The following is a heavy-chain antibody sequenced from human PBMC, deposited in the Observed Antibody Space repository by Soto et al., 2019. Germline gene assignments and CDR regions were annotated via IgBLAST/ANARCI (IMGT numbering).Heavy chain of an antibody. J-gene: IGHJ4*02. CDR3: ARDLYDLGSFDY. D-gene: IGHD3-3*01. CDR1: GYTFTSYA. Sequence: ASVKVSCKASGYTFTSYAVHWVRQAPGQRLEWMGWINAGNGNTKYSQKFQGRVTITRDTSASTAYMELSSLRSEDTAVYYCARDLYDLGSFDYWGQGTLVTVSS. V-gene: IGHV1-3*01. CDR2: INAGNGNT.